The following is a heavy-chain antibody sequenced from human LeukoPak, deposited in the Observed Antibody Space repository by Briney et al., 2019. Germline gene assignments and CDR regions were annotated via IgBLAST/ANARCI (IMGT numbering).Heavy chain of an antibody. D-gene: IGHD6-13*01. V-gene: IGHV1-46*03. CDR2: INPSGGST. CDR3: ARDGEAAAGSLDY. J-gene: IGHJ4*02. Sequence: ASVKVSCKASGYTFTSYYMHWVRQAPGQGLEWMGIINPSGGSTSYAQKFQGRVTMTMDRSTSTVYMELSSLISEDTHVYDCARDGEAAAGSLDYWGQGTLVTVSS. CDR1: GYTFTSYY.